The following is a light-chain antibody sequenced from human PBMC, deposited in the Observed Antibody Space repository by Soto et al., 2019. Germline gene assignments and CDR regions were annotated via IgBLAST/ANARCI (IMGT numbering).Light chain of an antibody. CDR1: QNISNY. J-gene: IGKJ1*01. Sequence: PGRRATLSCRASQNISNYLIWYQQKPGQAPRLLIYGVSSRATGIPDRFSGSGSGTEFTLTISSLQSEDFAVYYCQQYGSSPPWTFGQGTKVDIK. CDR3: QQYGSSPPWT. V-gene: IGKV3D-15*02. CDR2: GVS.